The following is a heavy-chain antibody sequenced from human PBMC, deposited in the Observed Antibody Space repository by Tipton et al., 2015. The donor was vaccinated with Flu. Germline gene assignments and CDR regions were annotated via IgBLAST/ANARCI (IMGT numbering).Heavy chain of an antibody. CDR2: IYSDGTT. J-gene: IGHJ5*02. V-gene: IGHV3-66*02. CDR1: GFTVSDNY. Sequence: SLRLSCAASGFTVSDNYMSWVRRAPGKGLDWVSIIYSDGTTDYADSVKGRFTISRDNSKNTLYLHMTSLRAEDTAVYYCARDRRDNWLDPWGQGTLVTVSS. CDR3: ARDRRDNWLDP.